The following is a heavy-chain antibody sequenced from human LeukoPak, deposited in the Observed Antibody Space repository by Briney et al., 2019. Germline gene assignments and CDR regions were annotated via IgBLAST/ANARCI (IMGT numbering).Heavy chain of an antibody. Sequence: SETLSLTCTVSGGSISSYYWSWIRQPPGKGLEWIGYIYYSGSTNYNPSLKSRVTISVDTSKNQFSLKLSSLIAADTAVYYCASKGASRGFFDYWGQGTLVTVSS. CDR2: IYYSGST. J-gene: IGHJ4*02. CDR1: GGSISSYY. V-gene: IGHV4-59*01. D-gene: IGHD1-26*01. CDR3: ASKGASRGFFDY.